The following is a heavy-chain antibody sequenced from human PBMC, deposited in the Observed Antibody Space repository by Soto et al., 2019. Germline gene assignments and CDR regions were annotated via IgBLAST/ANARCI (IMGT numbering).Heavy chain of an antibody. J-gene: IGHJ3*02. CDR2: IIPIFGTA. CDR1: GGTFSSYA. CDR3: AKDDTWGLGNFLDI. Sequence: SVKVSCKASGGTFSSYAISWVRQAPGQGLEWMGGIIPIFGTANYAQKFQGRVTITADESTSTAYMELSSLRSEDTALYYCAKDDTWGLGNFLDIWGQGTMVTVSS. V-gene: IGHV1-69*13. D-gene: IGHD2-21*02.